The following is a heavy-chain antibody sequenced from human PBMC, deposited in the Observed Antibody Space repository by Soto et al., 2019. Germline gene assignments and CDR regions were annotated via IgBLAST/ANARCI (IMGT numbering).Heavy chain of an antibody. CDR3: ARVNSYGSYYYGMDV. CDR2: IIPIFGTA. CDR1: GGTFSSYA. Sequence: SVKVSCKASGGTFSSYATSWVRQAPGQGLEWMGGIIPIFGTANYAQKFQGRVTITADKSTSTAYMELSSLRSEDTAVYYCARVNSYGSYYYGMDVWGQGTTVTVSS. V-gene: IGHV1-69*06. D-gene: IGHD5-18*01. J-gene: IGHJ6*02.